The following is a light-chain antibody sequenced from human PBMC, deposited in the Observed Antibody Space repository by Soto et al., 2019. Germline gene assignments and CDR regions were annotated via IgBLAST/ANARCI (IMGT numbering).Light chain of an antibody. CDR2: RNN. J-gene: IGLJ2*01. CDR1: SSNIGSNY. V-gene: IGLV1-47*01. CDR3: AAWDNSLSAVV. Sequence: QAVVTQPPSASGTPGQRVTISCSGSSSNIGSNYVYWYQQLPGAAPKLLIHRNNQRPSGVPDRFSGSKSGTSASLAISGLRSEDEADYYCAAWDNSLSAVVFGGGTQLTVL.